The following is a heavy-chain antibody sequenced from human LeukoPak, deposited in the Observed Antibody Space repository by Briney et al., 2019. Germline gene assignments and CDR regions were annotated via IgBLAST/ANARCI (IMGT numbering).Heavy chain of an antibody. Sequence: ASVKVSCKASGYTFTSYAMHWVRQAPGQKLEWMGWINAGNGNTKYSQKFQGRVTITRDTSASTAYMELSSLRSDDTAVYYCARTRFGDLLSFDPWGQGTLVTVSS. V-gene: IGHV1-3*01. CDR3: ARTRFGDLLSFDP. D-gene: IGHD3-10*01. J-gene: IGHJ5*02. CDR2: INAGNGNT. CDR1: GYTFTSYA.